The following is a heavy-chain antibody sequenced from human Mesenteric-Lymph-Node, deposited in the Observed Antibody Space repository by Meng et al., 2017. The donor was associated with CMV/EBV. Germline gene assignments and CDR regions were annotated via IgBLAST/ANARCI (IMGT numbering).Heavy chain of an antibody. V-gene: IGHV1-46*01. CDR3: ARVPTGNYDFRFDP. Sequence: ASVKVSFKASGYTFTDYYIHWVRQAPRQGLEWMGIINPSGGSTTYAQNFQGRVTMTRDTSTSTAYMELSSLRSEDTAVYYCARVPTGNYDFRFDPWGQGTMVTVSS. CDR1: GYTFTDYY. D-gene: IGHD3-3*01. CDR2: INPSGGST. J-gene: IGHJ5*02.